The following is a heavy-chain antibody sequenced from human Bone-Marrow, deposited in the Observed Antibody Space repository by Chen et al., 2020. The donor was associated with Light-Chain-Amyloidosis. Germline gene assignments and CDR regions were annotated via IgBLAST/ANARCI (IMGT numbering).Heavy chain of an antibody. Sequence: QVHLQESGPGLVKHSETLSLTCTVSGFSITSGYYWGWIRQSPGKGLEWIATTFHSGSLFFNPSVKSRVTIALDKSNNQVSLTLKGLTAADTAIYYCVRDFDRVGAFDVWGQGTMVTVSS. CDR2: TFHSGSL. V-gene: IGHV4-38-2*02. CDR3: VRDFDRVGAFDV. J-gene: IGHJ3*01. CDR1: GFSITSGYY.